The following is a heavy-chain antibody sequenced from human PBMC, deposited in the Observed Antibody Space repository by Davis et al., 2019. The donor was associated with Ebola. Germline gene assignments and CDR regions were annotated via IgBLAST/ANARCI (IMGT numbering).Heavy chain of an antibody. CDR3: ARAAAFAY. D-gene: IGHD6-25*01. Sequence: AASVKVSCKASGYTFSGYYINWVRQAPGQGLEWMGRVNPYSGGTNYAQKFQARVTMTRDTSISTAYMELSRLRSDDTAVYYCARAAAFAYWGQGTLVTVSS. CDR2: VNPYSGGT. V-gene: IGHV1-2*06. J-gene: IGHJ4*02. CDR1: GYTFSGYY.